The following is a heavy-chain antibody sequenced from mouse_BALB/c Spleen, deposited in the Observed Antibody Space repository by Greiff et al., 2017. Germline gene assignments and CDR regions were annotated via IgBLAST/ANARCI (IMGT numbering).Heavy chain of an antibody. Sequence: LQQPGSELVRPGASVKLSCKASGYTFTSYWMHWVKQRPGQGLEWIGNIYPGSGSTNYDEKFKSKATLTVDTSSSTAYMQLSSLTSEDSAVYYCTRPDGYSSMDYWGQGTSVTVSS. CDR3: TRPDGYSSMDY. D-gene: IGHD2-3*01. CDR1: GYTFTSYW. V-gene: IGHV1S22*01. CDR2: IYPGSGST. J-gene: IGHJ4*01.